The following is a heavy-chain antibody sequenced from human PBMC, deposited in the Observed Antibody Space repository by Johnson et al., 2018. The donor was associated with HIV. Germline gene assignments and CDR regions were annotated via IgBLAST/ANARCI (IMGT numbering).Heavy chain of an antibody. CDR2: IRNDGINK. J-gene: IGHJ3*02. D-gene: IGHD1-14*01. V-gene: IGHV3-30*02. CDR1: AFTFSSYG. CDR3: VKEGITMEVDI. Sequence: QVQLVESGGGVVQPGGSLRLSCAASAFTFSSYGMHWVRQAPGKGLEWVAFIRNDGINKYYADSVKGRFTISRDNSKNTLYLQMNSLRDEDTAVYYCVKEGITMEVDIWGQGTMVTVSS.